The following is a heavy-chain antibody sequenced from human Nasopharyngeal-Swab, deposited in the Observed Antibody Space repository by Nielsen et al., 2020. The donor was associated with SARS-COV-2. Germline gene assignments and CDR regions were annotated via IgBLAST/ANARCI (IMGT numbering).Heavy chain of an antibody. Sequence: GGSLRLSCAASGFTVSSHYMSWVRQAPGKGLEWVSVIYSGGSTYYADSVKGRFTISRDNSKNTLCLQMNSLRAEDTAVYYCARDRYNWNYFDYWGQGTLVTVSS. CDR1: GFTVSSHY. J-gene: IGHJ4*02. D-gene: IGHD1-20*01. V-gene: IGHV3-53*01. CDR3: ARDRYNWNYFDY. CDR2: IYSGGST.